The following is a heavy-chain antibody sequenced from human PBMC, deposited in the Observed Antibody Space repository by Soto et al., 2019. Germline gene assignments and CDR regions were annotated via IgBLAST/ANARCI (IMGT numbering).Heavy chain of an antibody. Sequence: PGGSLRLSCAASGFTFSAYNMDWVRPAPGKGLEWVSYISSSSSTIYNADSVKGRFTISRENAKNSRYLQMNSLRDEDTAVYYCARDAGSWGYWGQGTLVTVSS. CDR1: GFTFSAYN. CDR2: ISSSSSTI. D-gene: IGHD3-10*01. J-gene: IGHJ4*02. CDR3: ARDAGSWGY. V-gene: IGHV3-48*02.